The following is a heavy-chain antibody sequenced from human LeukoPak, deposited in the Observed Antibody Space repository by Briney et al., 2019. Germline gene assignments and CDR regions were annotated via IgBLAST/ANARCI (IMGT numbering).Heavy chain of an antibody. D-gene: IGHD3-22*01. CDR1: GGSFSGYY. J-gene: IGHJ5*02. CDR3: ARGKPNYYDSSGYYWTWFDP. CDR2: INHSGST. Sequence: PSETLSLTCAVYGGSFSGYYSSWIRQPPGKGLEWIGEINHSGSTNYNPSLKSRVTISVDTSKNQFSLKLSSVTAADTAVYYCARGKPNYYDSSGYYWTWFDPWGQGTLVTVSS. V-gene: IGHV4-34*01.